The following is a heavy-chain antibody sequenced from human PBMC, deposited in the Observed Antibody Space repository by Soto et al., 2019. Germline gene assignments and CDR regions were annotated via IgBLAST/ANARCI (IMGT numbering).Heavy chain of an antibody. Sequence: PSETLSLTCTVSGGSIRSAGHYWSWIRQHPGKGLEWIGYIYHSGSTYYNPSLKSRVTISVDTSKNQFSLKLSSVTAADTAVYYCARDPAWVGTQYYFDYWGQGTLVTVSS. CDR3: ARDPAWVGTQYYFDY. CDR1: GGSIRSAGHY. V-gene: IGHV4-30-4*01. D-gene: IGHD6-13*01. J-gene: IGHJ4*02. CDR2: IYHSGST.